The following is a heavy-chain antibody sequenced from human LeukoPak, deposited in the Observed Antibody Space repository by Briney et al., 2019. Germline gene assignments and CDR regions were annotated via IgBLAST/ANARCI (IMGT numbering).Heavy chain of an antibody. V-gene: IGHV1-3*01. CDR3: ARVGCSSTSCGNWFDP. CDR2: INAGNGNT. D-gene: IGHD2-2*01. Sequence: ASVKVSCKASGYTFTSYAMHWVRQAPGQRLEWMGWINAGNGNTKYSQKFQGRITITRDTSASTAYMELSSLRSEDTAVYYCARVGCSSTSCGNWFDPWGQGTLVTVSS. CDR1: GYTFTSYA. J-gene: IGHJ5*02.